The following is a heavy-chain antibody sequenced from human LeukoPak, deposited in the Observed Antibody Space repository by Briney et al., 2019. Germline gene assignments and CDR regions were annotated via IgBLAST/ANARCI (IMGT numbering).Heavy chain of an antibody. V-gene: IGHV3-23*01. Sequence: GGSLRLSCAASGFTFSSYAMSWVRQAPGKGLEWVSAISGSGGSTYYADSVKGRFTISRDNSKSTLYLQMNSLRPADTAVYYCAKDRWTGSYYFDFWGQGALLTVSS. D-gene: IGHD4-23*01. J-gene: IGHJ4*02. CDR2: ISGSGGST. CDR1: GFTFSSYA. CDR3: AKDRWTGSYYFDF.